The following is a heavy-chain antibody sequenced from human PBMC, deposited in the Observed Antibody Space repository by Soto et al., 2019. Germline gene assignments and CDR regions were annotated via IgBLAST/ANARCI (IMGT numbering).Heavy chain of an antibody. CDR1: GYTFTSYG. D-gene: IGHD5-12*01. J-gene: IGHJ4*02. V-gene: IGHV1-18*01. Sequence: QVQLVQSGAEVKKPGASVKVSCKASGYTFTSYGISWVRQAPGQGLEWMGWISDYNGNTNYAQKLQGGVTMTTDTSTRTAYMELRSLRSDDTAVYYCARAFGGATKYYFDYWGQGTLVPASS. CDR3: ARAFGGATKYYFDY. CDR2: ISDYNGNT.